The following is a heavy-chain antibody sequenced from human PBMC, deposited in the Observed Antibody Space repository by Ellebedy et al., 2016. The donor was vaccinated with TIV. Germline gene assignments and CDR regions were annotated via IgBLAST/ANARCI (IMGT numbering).Heavy chain of an antibody. Sequence: PGGSLRLSCKGSGYSFTSYWFSWVRQMPGKDLEWMGRIDPSDSYTNYSPSFQGQVTILADKSINTAYLQWSSLKASDYAMYYCARQFCRGDGYIDYWGQGTLVTVSS. CDR1: GYSFTSYW. J-gene: IGHJ4*02. D-gene: IGHD2-21*01. CDR3: ARQFCRGDGYIDY. V-gene: IGHV5-10-1*04. CDR2: IDPSDSYT.